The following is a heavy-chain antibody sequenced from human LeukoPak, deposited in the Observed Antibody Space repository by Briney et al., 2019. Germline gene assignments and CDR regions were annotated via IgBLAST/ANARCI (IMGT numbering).Heavy chain of an antibody. CDR3: ARAYDGSGNLDY. D-gene: IGHD3-22*01. CDR2: IYPNRGGT. Sequence: GASVKVSCKGSGYTFTDYYMHWVRQAPGQGLEWMGWIYPNRGGTNYAQKFQGRVTMTRDTSINTAYMELSRLRSDDTAVYYCARAYDGSGNLDYWGQGTLVTASS. V-gene: IGHV1-2*02. CDR1: GYTFTDYY. J-gene: IGHJ4*02.